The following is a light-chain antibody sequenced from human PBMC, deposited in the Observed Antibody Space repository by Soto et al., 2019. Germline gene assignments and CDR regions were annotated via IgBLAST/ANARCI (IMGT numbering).Light chain of an antibody. CDR3: CSYAGAYIYV. CDR1: SSDVGAYNY. CDR2: DVS. V-gene: IGLV2-11*01. Sequence: QSVLTQPRSVSGSPGQSVTISCTGTSSDVGAYNYVSWYQQHPGQVPKLILYDVSQRPSGVPDRFSGSKSGNTASLTISGLQADDEADYYCCSYAGAYIYVFATGTKVTAL. J-gene: IGLJ1*01.